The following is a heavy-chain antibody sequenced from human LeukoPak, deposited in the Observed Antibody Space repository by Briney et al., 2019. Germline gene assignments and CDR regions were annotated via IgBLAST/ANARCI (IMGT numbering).Heavy chain of an antibody. D-gene: IGHD3-10*01. CDR1: GFTFDDYA. CDR2: ISGDGGST. Sequence: GGSLRLSCAASGFTFDDYAMHWVRQAPGKGLEWVSLISGDGGSTYYADSVKGRFTISRDNSKNSLYLQMNSLRTEDTALYYCAEGSPGSGLKYYYYGMDVWGQGTTVTVSS. V-gene: IGHV3-43*02. CDR3: AEGSPGSGLKYYYYGMDV. J-gene: IGHJ6*02.